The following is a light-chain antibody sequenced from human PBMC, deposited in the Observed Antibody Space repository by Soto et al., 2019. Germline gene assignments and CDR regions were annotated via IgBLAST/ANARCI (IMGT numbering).Light chain of an antibody. J-gene: IGLJ2*01. CDR2: DNN. CDR3: GTWDSSLSAGV. Sequence: QAVVTQPPSVSAAPGQKVTISCSGSSSNIEHNYVSWYQQLPGTAPKLLIYDNNKRPSGIPDRFSGSKSGTSATLGITGLQTGDEADYYCGTWDSSLSAGVFGGGTKVTVL. CDR1: SSNIEHNY. V-gene: IGLV1-51*01.